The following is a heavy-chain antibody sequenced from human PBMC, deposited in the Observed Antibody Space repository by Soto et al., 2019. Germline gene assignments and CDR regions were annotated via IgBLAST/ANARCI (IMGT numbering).Heavy chain of an antibody. CDR2: IWYDGSNK. J-gene: IGHJ4*02. V-gene: IGHV3-33*01. CDR3: ARGEPSGTPGVNR. Sequence: PGGSLRLSCAASGFTFSSYGMHWVRQAPGKGLEWVAVIWYDGSNKYYADSVKGRFTISRDNSKNTLYLQMNSLRAEDTAVYYCARGEPSGTPGVNRWGQGTLVTVSS. CDR1: GFTFSSYG. D-gene: IGHD1-26*01.